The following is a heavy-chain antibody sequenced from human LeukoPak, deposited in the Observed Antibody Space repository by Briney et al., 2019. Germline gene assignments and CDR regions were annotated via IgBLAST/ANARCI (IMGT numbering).Heavy chain of an antibody. CDR1: GFTFSSYS. D-gene: IGHD6-13*01. CDR2: ISSSSSYI. J-gene: IGHJ4*02. Sequence: PGGSLRLSCAASGFTFSSYSMNWVRQAPGKGLEWVSSISSSSSYIYYADSVKGRFTISRDNAKNSLYLQMNSLRAEDTAVYYCARVASTAAGTNIDYWGQGTLVTVSS. CDR3: ARVASTAAGTNIDY. V-gene: IGHV3-21*01.